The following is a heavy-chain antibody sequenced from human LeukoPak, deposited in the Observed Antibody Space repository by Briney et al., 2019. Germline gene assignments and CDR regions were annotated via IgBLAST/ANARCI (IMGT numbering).Heavy chain of an antibody. CDR1: GFSFSSYT. CDR3: ARDSTWAFDY. CDR2: IRSSTNTI. Sequence: GGSLRLSCAASGFSFSSYTMNWVRQAPGRGLEWVSFIRSSTNTIYYADSVKGRFTISTDNANNSLYLQMNDLRDDDTAVYYCARDSTWAFDYWGQGTLVTVFS. D-gene: IGHD7-27*01. V-gene: IGHV3-48*02. J-gene: IGHJ4*02.